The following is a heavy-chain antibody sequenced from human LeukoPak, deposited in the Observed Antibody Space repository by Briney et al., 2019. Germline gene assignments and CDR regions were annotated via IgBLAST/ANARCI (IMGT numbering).Heavy chain of an antibody. Sequence: PSETLSLTCTVSGGSISSSSYYWGWIRQPPGKGLEWIGSIYYSGSTYYNPSLKSRVTISVDTSKNQFSLKLSSVTAADTAVYYCARIVVVTAKIDYWGQGTLVTVSS. J-gene: IGHJ4*02. D-gene: IGHD2-21*02. CDR3: ARIVVVTAKIDY. V-gene: IGHV4-39*07. CDR2: IYYSGST. CDR1: GGSISSSSYY.